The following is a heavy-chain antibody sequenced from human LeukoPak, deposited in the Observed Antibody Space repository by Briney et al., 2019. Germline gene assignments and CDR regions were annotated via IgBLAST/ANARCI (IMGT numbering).Heavy chain of an antibody. CDR2: IYHSGST. CDR1: GYSISSGYY. V-gene: IGHV4-38-2*02. CDR3: AKDGKPGYGSGTERETLDY. D-gene: IGHD3-10*01. Sequence: SETLSLTCTVSGYSISSGYYWGWIRQPPGKGLEWIGSIYHSGSTYYNPSLKSRVTISVDTSKNQFSLKLSSVTAADTAVYYCAKDGKPGYGSGTERETLDYWGQGTLVTVSS. J-gene: IGHJ4*02.